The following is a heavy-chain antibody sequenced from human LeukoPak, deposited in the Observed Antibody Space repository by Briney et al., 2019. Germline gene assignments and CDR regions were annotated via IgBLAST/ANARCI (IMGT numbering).Heavy chain of an antibody. J-gene: IGHJ4*02. CDR3: ARVILDVATTPLGDYFDY. V-gene: IGHV1-2*04. CDR2: INPNSGGT. D-gene: IGHD5-12*01. Sequence: ASVKVSCKASGYTFTGYYMHWVRQAPGQGLEWMGLINPNSGGTNYAQKFQGWVTMTRDTSISTAYMELSRLRSDDTAVYYCARVILDVATTPLGDYFDYWGQGTLVTVSS. CDR1: GYTFTGYY.